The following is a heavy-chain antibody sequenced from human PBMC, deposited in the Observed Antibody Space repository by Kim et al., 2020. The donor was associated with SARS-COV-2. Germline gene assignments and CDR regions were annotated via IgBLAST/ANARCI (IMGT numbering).Heavy chain of an antibody. Sequence: GGSLRLSCAASGFTFSSYSMNWVRQAPGKGLEWVSSISSSSSYIYYADSVKGRFTISRDNAKNSLYLQMNSLRAEDTAVYYCARDYNDFWSGYVMDYLNGMDVWGQGTTVTVSS. J-gene: IGHJ6*02. CDR3: ARDYNDFWSGYVMDYLNGMDV. CDR1: GFTFSSYS. CDR2: ISSSSSYI. D-gene: IGHD3-3*01. V-gene: IGHV3-21*01.